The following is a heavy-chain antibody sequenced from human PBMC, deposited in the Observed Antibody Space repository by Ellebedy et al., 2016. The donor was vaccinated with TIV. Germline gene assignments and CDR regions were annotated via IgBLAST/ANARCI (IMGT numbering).Heavy chain of an antibody. CDR3: ARHEGYYGSGSYYWRHIDV. CDR1: GYRFTNYW. J-gene: IGHJ6*03. CDR2: IYPGDSDT. V-gene: IGHV5-51*01. Sequence: GESLKISCQGSGYRFTNYWIGWVRQMPGKGLEWMGLIYPGDSDTRYSPSFQGQVTISADKAIGTASLQWSSLEASDTAMYYCARHEGYYGSGSYYWRHIDVWGKGTSVTVSS. D-gene: IGHD3-10*01.